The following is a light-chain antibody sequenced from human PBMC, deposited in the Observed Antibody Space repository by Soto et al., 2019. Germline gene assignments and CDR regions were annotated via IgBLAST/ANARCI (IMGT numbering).Light chain of an antibody. CDR2: DAS. CDR3: QQRSNWPPT. Sequence: EIVLTQSPATLSLSPGERATLSCRASQSVSSYLAWYQQKPGQAPRLLIYDASNRATGIPARFSGRGTGTNFTLTISSLEPEDFAVYYCQQRSNWPPTFGGGT. CDR1: QSVSSY. J-gene: IGKJ4*01. V-gene: IGKV3-11*01.